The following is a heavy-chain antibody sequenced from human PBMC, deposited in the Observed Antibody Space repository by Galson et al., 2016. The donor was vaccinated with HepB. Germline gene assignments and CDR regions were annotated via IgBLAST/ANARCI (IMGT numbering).Heavy chain of an antibody. CDR3: AKGSGGNVAAAGPDY. Sequence: SLRLSCAASGFTFSRYAMSWVRQAPGKGLEWVSAICGSGGSTYYADSVKGRFTISRDNSNNTLYLQMNSLRADDTAVYYCAKGSGGNVAAAGPDYWGQGTLVTVSS. V-gene: IGHV3-23*01. CDR1: GFTFSRYA. J-gene: IGHJ4*02. CDR2: ICGSGGST. D-gene: IGHD6-13*01.